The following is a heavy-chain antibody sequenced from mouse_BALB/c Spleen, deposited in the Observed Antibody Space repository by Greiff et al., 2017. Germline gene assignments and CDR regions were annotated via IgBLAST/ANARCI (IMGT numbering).Heavy chain of an antibody. J-gene: IGHJ3*01. Sequence: QVQLQQSGAELVRPGVSVKISCKGSGYTFTDYAMHWVKQSHAKSLEWIGVISTYYGDASYNQKFKGKATMTVDKSSSTAYMELARLTSEDSAIYYCARIYDGYYGFAYWGQGTLVTVSA. D-gene: IGHD2-3*01. CDR2: ISTYYGDA. CDR1: GYTFTDYA. CDR3: ARIYDGYYGFAY. V-gene: IGHV1S137*01.